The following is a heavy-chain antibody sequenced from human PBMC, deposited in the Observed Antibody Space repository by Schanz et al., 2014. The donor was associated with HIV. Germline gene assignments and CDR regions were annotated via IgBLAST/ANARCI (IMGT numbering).Heavy chain of an antibody. V-gene: IGHV1-69*01. Sequence: QVQLVQSGAEVKKPGSSVKVSCASSGGRFSSYAINWVRQAPGQGLEWMGGIGPIFGTPNYAQNFQGRVTMTADESASTAYMELSGLTSGDTAVYYCASDPPQNGYNSLDYWGQGTLVTVSS. CDR2: IGPIFGTP. CDR3: ASDPPQNGYNSLDY. D-gene: IGHD5-12*01. CDR1: GGRFSSYA. J-gene: IGHJ4*02.